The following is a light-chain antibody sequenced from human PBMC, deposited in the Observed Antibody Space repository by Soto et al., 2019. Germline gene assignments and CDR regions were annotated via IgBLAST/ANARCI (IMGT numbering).Light chain of an antibody. CDR3: QSYDSSLSGSV. CDR1: SSDVGRNY. V-gene: IGLV1-47*01. Sequence: QSVLTQPPSASATPGQRVISSCSGSSSDVGRNYVHWYQQFPGTAPKLLIYRNDQRPSGVPDRFSGSKSGTSGSLAISGLRPEDEADYYCQSYDSSLSGSVFGGGTKLTVL. CDR2: RND. J-gene: IGLJ3*02.